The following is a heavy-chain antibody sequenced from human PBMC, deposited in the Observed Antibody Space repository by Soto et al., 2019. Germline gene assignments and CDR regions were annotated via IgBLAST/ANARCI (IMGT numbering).Heavy chain of an antibody. CDR3: ASCIAAAGDRAFDI. CDR2: IYYSGST. CDR1: GGSISSGDYY. J-gene: IGHJ3*02. Sequence: QVQLQESCPGLVKPSQTLSLTCTVSGGSISSGDYYWSWIRQPPGKGLEWIGYIYYSGSTYYNPSLKSRFTIAVDTSKNQFALKLSSVTAADTAVYYCASCIAAAGDRAFDIWGQGTMVTVSS. D-gene: IGHD6-13*01. V-gene: IGHV4-30-4*01.